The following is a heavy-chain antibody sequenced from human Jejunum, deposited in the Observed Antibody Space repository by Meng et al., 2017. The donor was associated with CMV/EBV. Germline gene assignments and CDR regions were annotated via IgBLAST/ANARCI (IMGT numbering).Heavy chain of an antibody. CDR2: LTSSSGTI. Sequence: SCSASGFPFSSYRMNWVRRAPGKGLEWVSSLTSSSGTISYADSVKGRFTIFRDNAKNSLHLQMNSLRAADTAVYYCARDLQLSTWGQGTLVTVSS. D-gene: IGHD5-18*01. J-gene: IGHJ5*02. V-gene: IGHV3-48*04. CDR1: GFPFSSYR. CDR3: ARDLQLST.